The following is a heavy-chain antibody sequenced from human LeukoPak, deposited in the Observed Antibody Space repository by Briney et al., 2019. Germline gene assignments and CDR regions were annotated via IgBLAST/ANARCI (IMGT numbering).Heavy chain of an antibody. D-gene: IGHD5-18*01. V-gene: IGHV3-21*01. CDR1: GFNFNIYT. Sequence: PGGSLRLSCAASGFNFNIYTMNWVRQAPGKGLEWVSSIGSSSSYIYYADSVKGRFTISRDNAKNSLYLQMNSLRAEDTAVYYCARDSYSYDALDSWGQGTMVTVSS. CDR3: ARDSYSYDALDS. CDR2: IGSSSSYI. J-gene: IGHJ3*02.